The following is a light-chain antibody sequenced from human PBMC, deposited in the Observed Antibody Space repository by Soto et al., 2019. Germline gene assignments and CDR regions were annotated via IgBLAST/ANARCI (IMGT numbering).Light chain of an antibody. Sequence: QSVLTQPTSVSGAPGQTVTISCTGSSSNIGANYDVHWYQQLPGTAPKLLIYDNNNRPSGVPDRFSGSKSGTPASLAITGLQADDEADYYCQSYDSSLSGYVFGTGTKLTVL. J-gene: IGLJ1*01. V-gene: IGLV1-40*01. CDR3: QSYDSSLSGYV. CDR1: SSNIGANYD. CDR2: DNN.